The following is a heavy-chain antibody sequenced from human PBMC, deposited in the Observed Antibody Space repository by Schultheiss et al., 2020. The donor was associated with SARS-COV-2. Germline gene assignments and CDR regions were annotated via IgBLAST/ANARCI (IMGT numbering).Heavy chain of an antibody. J-gene: IGHJ6*02. D-gene: IGHD3-3*02. CDR1: GFTFSSYE. Sequence: GESLKISCAASGFTFSSYEMNWVRQAPGKGLEWVSYISSSSSYIYYADSVKGRFTISRDNAKNSLYLQMNSLRAEDTAVYYCAREIIFGVVTNYYYYGMDVWGQGTTVTVSS. V-gene: IGHV3-21*05. CDR2: ISSSSSYI. CDR3: AREIIFGVVTNYYYYGMDV.